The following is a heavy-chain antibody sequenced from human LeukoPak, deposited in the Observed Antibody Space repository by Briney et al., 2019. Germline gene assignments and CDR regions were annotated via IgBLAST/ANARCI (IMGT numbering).Heavy chain of an antibody. CDR3: ARATPVGGVRFDY. Sequence: TTGDTRYNPPLKSRVTISVDTSKNQFSLKLSSVTAADTAVYYCARATPVGGVRFDYWGQGTLVTVSS. D-gene: IGHD3-16*01. CDR2: TTGDT. J-gene: IGHJ4*02. V-gene: IGHV4-61*02.